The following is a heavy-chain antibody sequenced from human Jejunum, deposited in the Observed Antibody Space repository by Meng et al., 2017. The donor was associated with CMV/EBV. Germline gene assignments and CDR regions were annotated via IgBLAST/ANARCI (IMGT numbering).Heavy chain of an antibody. D-gene: IGHD3-22*01. CDR1: GVTVTRSA. J-gene: IGHJ4*01. V-gene: IGHV3-23*01. CDR2: IGGSDASI. Sequence: VSGVTVTRSAMSWVHQAPGKGLDLVSGIGGSDASIYYADSVKGRFTVSRDNSKNNLYLQMNSLRADDAALYYCAKVADSGYYYFFDDWGHGTLVTVSS. CDR3: AKVADSGYYYFFDD.